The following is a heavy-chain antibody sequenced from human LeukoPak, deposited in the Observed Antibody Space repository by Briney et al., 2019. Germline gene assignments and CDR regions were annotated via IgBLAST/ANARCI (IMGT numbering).Heavy chain of an antibody. CDR2: ISSSSTYI. CDR1: GFTFGSYS. J-gene: IGHJ4*02. V-gene: IGHV3-21*06. D-gene: IGHD6-19*01. Sequence: AGGSLRLSCAASGFTFGSYSMNWVRQAPGKGLEWVSSISSSSTYIYYADSVKGRFTISRDNAKNSMYLQMNSLRGEDTAVYYCARESFSGWYDDDWGKGTLVTVSS. CDR3: ARESFSGWYDDD.